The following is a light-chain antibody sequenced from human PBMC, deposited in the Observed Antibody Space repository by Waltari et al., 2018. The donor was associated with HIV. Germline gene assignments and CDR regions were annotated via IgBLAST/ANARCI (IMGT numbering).Light chain of an antibody. CDR2: QDG. V-gene: IGLV3-1*01. Sequence: SYDLTQPPSVSVSPGQTARIACSGDRSASRYVCWYQQKPGHAPVLVIFQDGKRPSGNPERFTGSNSGNTATLTISWTQAMDEADYYCQAWDSSSGGVFGGGTRLTVL. J-gene: IGLJ3*02. CDR3: QAWDSSSGGV. CDR1: RSASRY.